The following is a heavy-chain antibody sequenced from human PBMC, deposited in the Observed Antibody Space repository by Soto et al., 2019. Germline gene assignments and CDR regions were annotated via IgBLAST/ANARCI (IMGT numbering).Heavy chain of an antibody. Sequence: QVQLVQSGAEVKKPGASVKVSCKTSGYTFTNPGINWVRQAPGQVLEWMGWINPYNANVNYAQKLQGRVTMTTDTSKSTAYMDLRSLTSDDTAIYYGARDRVAGIWGDAFDIWGQGTMVTVSS. D-gene: IGHD3-16*01. CDR2: INPYNANV. CDR1: GYTFTNPG. V-gene: IGHV1-18*04. CDR3: ARDRVAGIWGDAFDI. J-gene: IGHJ3*02.